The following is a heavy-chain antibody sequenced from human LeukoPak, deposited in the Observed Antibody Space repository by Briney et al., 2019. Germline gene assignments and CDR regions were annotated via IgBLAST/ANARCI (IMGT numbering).Heavy chain of an antibody. CDR1: GFTFSTYS. CDR3: ARDQDILSGYYSTPSDY. Sequence: GGSLRLSCAASGFTFSTYSMNWVRQAPGKGLEWVSYISYTNIIYYADSVKGRFTISRDNAKNSLYLQMNSLRAEDTAVYYCARDQDILSGYYSTPSDYWGQGTLVTVSS. V-gene: IGHV3-48*01. J-gene: IGHJ4*02. CDR2: ISYTNII. D-gene: IGHD3-9*01.